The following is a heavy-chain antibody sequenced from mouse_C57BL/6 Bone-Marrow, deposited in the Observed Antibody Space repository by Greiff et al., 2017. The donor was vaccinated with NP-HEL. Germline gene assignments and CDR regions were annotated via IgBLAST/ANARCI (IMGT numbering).Heavy chain of an antibody. J-gene: IGHJ2*01. CDR3: AGYDYDGRDY. CDR2: INPNNGGT. Sequence: KQSHGKSLEWIGDINPNNGGTSYNQKFKGKATLTVDKSSSTAYMELRSLTSEDSAVYYCAGYDYDGRDYWGQGTTLTVSS. D-gene: IGHD2-4*01. V-gene: IGHV1-26*01.